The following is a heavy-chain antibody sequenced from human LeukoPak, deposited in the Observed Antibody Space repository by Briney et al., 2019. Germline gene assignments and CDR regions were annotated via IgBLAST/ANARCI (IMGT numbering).Heavy chain of an antibody. D-gene: IGHD6-6*01. Sequence: SETLSLTCTVPGYSISSGYYWGWIRQPPGKGLEWIGSIYHSGSTYYNPSLKSRVTISVDTSKNQFSLKLSSVTAADTAVYYCARYRYSSSSNRWFDPWGQGTLVTVSS. CDR2: IYHSGST. CDR1: GYSISSGYY. V-gene: IGHV4-38-2*02. CDR3: ARYRYSSSSNRWFDP. J-gene: IGHJ5*02.